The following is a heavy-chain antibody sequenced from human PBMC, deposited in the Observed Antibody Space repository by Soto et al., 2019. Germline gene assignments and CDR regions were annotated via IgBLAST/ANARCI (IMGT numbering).Heavy chain of an antibody. CDR3: ARDPLGEYRSSSLTRNYYGMDV. J-gene: IGHJ6*02. CDR1: GYTITSYY. D-gene: IGHD6-6*01. CDR2: INPSGGST. V-gene: IGHV1-46*01. Sequence: ASVTVSCKASGYTITSYYMHWVRQATRQGLEWMGIINPSGGSTSYAQKFQGRVTMTRDTSTSTVYMELSSLRSEDTAVYYCARDPLGEYRSSSLTRNYYGMDVWGQGTTVTVSS.